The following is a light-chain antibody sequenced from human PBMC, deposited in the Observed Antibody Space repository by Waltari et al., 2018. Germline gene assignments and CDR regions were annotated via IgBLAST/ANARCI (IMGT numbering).Light chain of an antibody. CDR2: YDS. CDR3: QVWDSSSDHWV. Sequence: SYAPTQPPSVSLAPGQTATITCGGDHLGIKSVHWYRQKPGQAPELVISYDSDRPSGTPERFSGSNSGNTATLTISRVEAGEEADYYCQVWDSSSDHWVFGGGTKLTVL. CDR1: HLGIKS. V-gene: IGLV3-21*01. J-gene: IGLJ3*02.